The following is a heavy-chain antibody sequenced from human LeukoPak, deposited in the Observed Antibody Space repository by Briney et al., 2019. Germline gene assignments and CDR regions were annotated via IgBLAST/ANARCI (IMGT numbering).Heavy chain of an antibody. V-gene: IGHV1-69*01. CDR3: ARTDNLHSGYDWIYYFDY. D-gene: IGHD5-12*01. J-gene: IGHJ4*02. Sequence: SVKVSCKASGGTFSSYAIGWVRQAPGQGLEWMGGIIPFFGTANYAQKFQSRVTITAEESTSNASTELRSLRSADTAVYYCARTDNLHSGYDWIYYFDYWGQGTLVTVSS. CDR1: GGTFSSYA. CDR2: IIPFFGTA.